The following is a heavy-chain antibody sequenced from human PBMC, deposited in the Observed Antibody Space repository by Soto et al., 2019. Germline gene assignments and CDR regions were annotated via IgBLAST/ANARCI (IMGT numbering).Heavy chain of an antibody. Sequence: QVQLVESGGGVVQPGRSLRLSCAASGFTFSSYGMHWVRQAPGKGLEWVAVIWYDGSNKYYADSVKGRFTISRDNSKNTLYMQMNSLRAEDTAVYYCARGGALECSSTSCYELSGFDPWGQGTLVTVSS. CDR1: GFTFSSYG. D-gene: IGHD2-2*01. J-gene: IGHJ5*02. CDR3: ARGGALECSSTSCYELSGFDP. CDR2: IWYDGSNK. V-gene: IGHV3-33*01.